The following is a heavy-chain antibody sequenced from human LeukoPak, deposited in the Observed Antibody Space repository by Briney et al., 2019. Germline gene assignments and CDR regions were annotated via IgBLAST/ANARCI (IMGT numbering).Heavy chain of an antibody. J-gene: IGHJ5*02. CDR2: INPNSGGT. V-gene: IGHV1-2*04. CDR3: AREGAMTTVTTGSSWFDP. D-gene: IGHD4-17*01. CDR1: GYTFTGYY. Sequence: ASVKVSCKASGYTFTGYYMHWVRQAPGQGLEWMGWINPNSGGTNYAQKFQGWVTMTRDTSISTAYMELSRLRSDDTAVYYCAREGAMTTVTTGSSWFDPWGQGTLVTVSS.